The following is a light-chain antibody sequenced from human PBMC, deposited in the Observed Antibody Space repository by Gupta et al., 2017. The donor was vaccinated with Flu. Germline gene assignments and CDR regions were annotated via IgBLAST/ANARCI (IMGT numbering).Light chain of an antibody. CDR2: DAS. Sequence: DIQMTQSPSSLSASVGDRVTITCQASQDISNYLNWYQQKPGKAPKLLIYDASNLETGVPSRSSGSGYGTDFTFTISSRQPEDIATYYCQQYYNLLPYTFGQGTKLEIK. J-gene: IGKJ2*01. V-gene: IGKV1-33*01. CDR1: QDISNY. CDR3: QQYYNLLPYT.